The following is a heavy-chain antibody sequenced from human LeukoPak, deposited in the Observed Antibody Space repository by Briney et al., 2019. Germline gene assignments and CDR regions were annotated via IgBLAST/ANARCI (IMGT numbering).Heavy chain of an antibody. V-gene: IGHV3-23*01. CDR1: GFTFSTYA. D-gene: IGHD6-13*01. J-gene: IGHJ4*02. CDR3: AKVGWYSSSWHECDY. CDR2: ISGSGDTT. Sequence: GGSLRLSCAASGFTFSTYAMSWVRQAPGKRLEWVSGISGSGDTTYYTDSVKGRFTISRDNSKNTLYLQMNSLRAEDTAVYYCAKVGWYSSSWHECDYWGQGTLVTVSS.